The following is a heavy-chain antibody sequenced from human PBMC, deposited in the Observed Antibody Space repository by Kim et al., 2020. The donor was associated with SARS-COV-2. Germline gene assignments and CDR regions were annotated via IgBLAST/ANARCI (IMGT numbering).Heavy chain of an antibody. CDR3: ARRYSYEDYFDY. CDR2: INSDGSYT. D-gene: IGHD5-18*01. Sequence: RGSLRLSCAASGFTFNTYWMHWVRQVPGKGPVWVSRINSDGSYTEYADSVRGRFTISRDNAKNTLYLQMNSLRAEDTAVYYCARRYSYEDYFDYWGQGTLVTVSS. CDR1: GFTFNTYW. J-gene: IGHJ4*02. V-gene: IGHV3-74*03.